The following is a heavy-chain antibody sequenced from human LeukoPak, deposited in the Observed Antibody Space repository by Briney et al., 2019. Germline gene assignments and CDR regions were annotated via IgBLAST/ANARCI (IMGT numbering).Heavy chain of an antibody. V-gene: IGHV3-23*01. CDR3: AKVLSGYEFPGYDY. Sequence: GGSLRLSCAASGFTFSSYAMSWVRQAPGKGLEWVSAISGSGGSTYYADSVKGRFTISRDKSKNTLYLQMNSLRAEDTAVFYCAKVLSGYEFPGYDYWGQGTLVTVSS. D-gene: IGHD5-12*01. CDR1: GFTFSSYA. CDR2: ISGSGGST. J-gene: IGHJ4*02.